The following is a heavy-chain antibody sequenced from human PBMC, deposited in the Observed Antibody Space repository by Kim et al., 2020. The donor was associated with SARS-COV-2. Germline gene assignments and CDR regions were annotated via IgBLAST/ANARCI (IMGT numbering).Heavy chain of an antibody. Sequence: SETLSLTCAVYGGSFSGYYWSWIRQPPGKGLEWIGEINHSGSTNYNPSLKSRVTISVDTSKNQFSLKLSSVTAADTAVYYCARVLAPLSSYYYYYYMDVWGKGTTVTASS. CDR3: ARVLAPLSSYYYYYYMDV. J-gene: IGHJ6*03. CDR2: INHSGST. V-gene: IGHV4-34*01. CDR1: GGSFSGYY. D-gene: IGHD5-12*01.